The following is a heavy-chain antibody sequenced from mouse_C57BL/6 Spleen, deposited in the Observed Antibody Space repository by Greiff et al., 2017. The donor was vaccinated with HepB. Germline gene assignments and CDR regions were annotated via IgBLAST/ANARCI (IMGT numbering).Heavy chain of an antibody. J-gene: IGHJ3*01. Sequence: QVQLQQPGAELVRPGTSVKLSCKASGYTFTSYWMHWVKQRPGQGLEWIGVIDPSDSYTNYNQKFKGKATLTVDTSSSTAYMQLSSLTSEDSAVYYCAEGSSWFAYWGQGTLVTVSA. CDR3: AEGSSWFAY. D-gene: IGHD1-1*01. CDR2: IDPSDSYT. V-gene: IGHV1-59*01. CDR1: GYTFTSYW.